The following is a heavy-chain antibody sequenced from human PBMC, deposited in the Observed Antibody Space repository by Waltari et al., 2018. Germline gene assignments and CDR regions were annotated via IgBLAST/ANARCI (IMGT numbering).Heavy chain of an antibody. D-gene: IGHD3-10*01. CDR3: AKGESMVQWGGGYYGLDV. J-gene: IGHJ6*01. V-gene: IGHV1-69*13. CDR2: LPPELRRT. CDR1: GGSFSTYT. Sequence: QVQLVQSGAEVKKPGSSVKVSCKASGGSFSTYTISWVRQAPGQGLEYMGGLPPELRRTQYAEKLQGVVSITADEVTTTVYMELKTLKHEDTAIYFCAKGESMVQWGGGYYGLDVWGQGTSVAVVS.